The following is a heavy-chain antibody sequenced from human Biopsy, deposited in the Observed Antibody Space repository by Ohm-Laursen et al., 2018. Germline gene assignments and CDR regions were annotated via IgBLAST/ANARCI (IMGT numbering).Heavy chain of an antibody. J-gene: IGHJ5*02. V-gene: IGHV4-4*07. D-gene: IGHD1-14*01. CDR1: GGSLSSYS. CDR3: ARDRDRRGWFDP. CDR2: IYTSGIT. Sequence: SDTLSLTCTVSGGSLSSYSWSWIPQPAGKGLEWIGQIYTSGITNYNPSLKSRVTMSVDTSKNKFSLRVGSVTAADTAVYYCARDRDRRGWFDPWGQGTLVTVSS.